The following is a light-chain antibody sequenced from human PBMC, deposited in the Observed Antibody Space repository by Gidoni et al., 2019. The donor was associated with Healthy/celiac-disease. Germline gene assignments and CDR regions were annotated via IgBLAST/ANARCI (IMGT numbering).Light chain of an antibody. CDR1: QSISSY. CDR2: AAS. CDR3: QQSDSTPRT. Sequence: DLHLTPSPSSLSASVADRVTITCRASQSISSYLNWYQQKPGKAPKLLIYAASSMQSGVPARFSGSGSGTDFTLTISRLQPEDFATYYCQQSDSTPRTFGQGTKVEIK. V-gene: IGKV1-39*01. J-gene: IGKJ1*01.